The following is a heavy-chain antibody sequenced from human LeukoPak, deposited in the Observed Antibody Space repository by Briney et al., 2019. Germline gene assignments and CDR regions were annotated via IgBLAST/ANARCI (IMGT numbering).Heavy chain of an antibody. CDR3: ARDSGSGNNDY. CDR1: GFTFSSYG. V-gene: IGHV3-7*01. Sequence: GGSLRLSCAASGFTFSSYGMHWVRQAPGKGLEWVANIKQDGSEKYYVDSVKGRFTISRDNAKNSLYLQMNSLRVEDTAVYYCARDSGSGNNDYWGQGTLVTVSS. D-gene: IGHD1-26*01. J-gene: IGHJ4*02. CDR2: IKQDGSEK.